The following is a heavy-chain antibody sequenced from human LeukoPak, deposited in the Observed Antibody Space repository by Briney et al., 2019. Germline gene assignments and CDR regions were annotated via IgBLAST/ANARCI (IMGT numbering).Heavy chain of an antibody. J-gene: IGHJ4*02. CDR3: ARGSIATTPFDY. V-gene: IGHV3-20*04. Sequence: GGSLRLSCVAPGFIFDDYGMNWVRQAPGKGLEWVSGINWNGGGTGYVASVRGRFTISRDNAKNSLYLQMNSLRAEDTALYYCARGSIATTPFDYWGQGTLVTVSS. D-gene: IGHD4-11*01. CDR2: INWNGGGT. CDR1: GFIFDDYG.